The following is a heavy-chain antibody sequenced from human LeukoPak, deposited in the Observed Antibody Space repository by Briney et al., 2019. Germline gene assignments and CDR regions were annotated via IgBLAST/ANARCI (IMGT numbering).Heavy chain of an antibody. CDR3: AREYYYGSGSYKEYFQH. CDR2: LIPIFGTA. D-gene: IGHD3-10*01. CDR1: GGTFSSYA. J-gene: IGHJ1*01. V-gene: IGHV1-69*13. Sequence: SAKVSCKASGGTFSSYAISWVRQAPGQGLEWMGGLIPIFGTANYAQKFQGRVTITADESTSTANIQLSSLRCEDTAVHYCAREYYYGSGSYKEYFQHWGQGTLVTVSS.